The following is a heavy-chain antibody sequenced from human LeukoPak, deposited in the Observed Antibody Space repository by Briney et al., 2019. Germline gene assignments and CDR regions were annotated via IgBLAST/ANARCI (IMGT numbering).Heavy chain of an antibody. CDR3: ARMDRGAYNSPYYFDY. V-gene: IGHV3-48*02. CDR2: ISSSGTTI. D-gene: IGHD5-24*01. CDR1: GFTFSSYS. Sequence: GGSLRLSCAASGFTFSSYSMNWVRHTPGKGLRWVSYISSSGTTIYYADSVKGRFTISRDNVKNSLYLQMDSLRDEDTAIYYCARMDRGAYNSPYYFDYWGQGTLVTVSS. J-gene: IGHJ4*02.